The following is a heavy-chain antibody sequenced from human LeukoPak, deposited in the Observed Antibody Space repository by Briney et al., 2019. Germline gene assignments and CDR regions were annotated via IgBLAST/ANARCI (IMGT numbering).Heavy chain of an antibody. CDR3: TKRVKYGGTWDHFAD. CDR1: GFTFDNNR. CDR2: VNADGGNT. J-gene: IGHJ4*02. Sequence: GGSLRLSSAASGFTFDNNRMSWVRQAPGKGLEWVSTVNADGGNTYYADSVKGRFTISRDNSKSTLILQMNSLRVEDTALYYCTKRVKYGGTWDHFADWGQGTLVTVSS. V-gene: IGHV3-23*01. D-gene: IGHD1-26*01.